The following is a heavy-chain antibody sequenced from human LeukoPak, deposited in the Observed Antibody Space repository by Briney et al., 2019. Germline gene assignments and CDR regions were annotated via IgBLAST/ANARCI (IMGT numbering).Heavy chain of an antibody. D-gene: IGHD3-10*01. CDR1: GFTFSDYN. CDR3: ARGRLPVRGVIIYYYYMDV. CDR2: ISRSGSTK. V-gene: IGHV3-11*04. J-gene: IGHJ6*03. Sequence: PGGSLRLSCAASGFTFSDYNMRWIRQAPGKGLEWVSSISRSGSTKYYADSVKGRFTISRDNAKNSLYLQMNSLRAEDTAVYYCARGRLPVRGVIIYYYYMDVWGKGTTVTISS.